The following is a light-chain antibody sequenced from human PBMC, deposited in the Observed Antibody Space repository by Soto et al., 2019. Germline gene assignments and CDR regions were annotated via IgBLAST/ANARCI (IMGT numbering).Light chain of an antibody. V-gene: IGKV3-15*01. CDR3: QQYNNWPAT. CDR1: QSVSSY. J-gene: IGKJ1*01. CDR2: GAS. Sequence: EIVMTQSPATLSVSPGERATLSCRASQSVSSYLAWYQQKPGQAPRLLIYGASTRAIGIPARFSGSGSGPEFTLTISSLQSEDFAVYYCQQYNNWPATFGQGTRWIS.